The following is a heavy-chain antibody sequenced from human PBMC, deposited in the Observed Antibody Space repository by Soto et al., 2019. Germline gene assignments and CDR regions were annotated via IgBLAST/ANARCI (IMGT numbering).Heavy chain of an antibody. CDR2: MYYGRST. J-gene: IGHJ4*02. CDR3: ARSTGYGDSYFDY. CDR1: GGSISSYY. D-gene: IGHD4-17*01. Sequence: SETLSLTCTVSGGSISSYYWSWIRQSPGKGLEWVGYMYYGRSTNYNPSLKSRVTISGDTSKNQFSLKLSSVTAADTAVYYCARSTGYGDSYFDYWGQGILVTV. V-gene: IGHV4-59*01.